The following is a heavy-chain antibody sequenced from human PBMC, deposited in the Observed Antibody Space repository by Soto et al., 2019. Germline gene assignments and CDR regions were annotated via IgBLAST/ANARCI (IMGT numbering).Heavy chain of an antibody. D-gene: IGHD6-19*01. Sequence: ASVKVSCKASGYTFTGYYMHWVRQAPGQGLEWMGWINPNSGGTNYAQKFQGWVTMTRDASISTAYMELSRLRSDDTAVYYCARAPRGIAVAGTAFDYWGQGTLVTVSS. CDR1: GYTFTGYY. J-gene: IGHJ4*02. CDR2: INPNSGGT. CDR3: ARAPRGIAVAGTAFDY. V-gene: IGHV1-2*04.